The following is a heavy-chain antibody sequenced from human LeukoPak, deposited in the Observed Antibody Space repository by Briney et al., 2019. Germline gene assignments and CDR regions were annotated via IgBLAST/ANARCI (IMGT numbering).Heavy chain of an antibody. J-gene: IGHJ4*02. Sequence: PSQTLSLTCPVAGGSISSSSHFWSWLRQPPGKGLEWIARINYSGSTYYNPSLKSRVTISVDTSKNQFSLKLSSVTAADTAVFYCVRYVVSGSGIYYFDYWGQGTLVTVSS. CDR1: GGSISSSSHF. D-gene: IGHD3-10*01. V-gene: IGHV4-39*01. CDR2: INYSGST. CDR3: VRYVVSGSGIYYFDY.